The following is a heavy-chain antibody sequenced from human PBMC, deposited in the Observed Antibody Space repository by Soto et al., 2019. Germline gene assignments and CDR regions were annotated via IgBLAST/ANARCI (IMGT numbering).Heavy chain of an antibody. CDR1: GGSISTYY. Sequence: PSETLSLTCTVSGGSISTYYWSWIRQPPGKELEWIGYIDYSGSTNYNFSLKSRVTISLDTSTNQFSLKLSSVTAADTAVYYCARARRSSSRPDANDIWGQGTMVTVSS. D-gene: IGHD6-13*01. CDR3: ARARRSSSRPDANDI. CDR2: IDYSGST. V-gene: IGHV4-59*01. J-gene: IGHJ3*02.